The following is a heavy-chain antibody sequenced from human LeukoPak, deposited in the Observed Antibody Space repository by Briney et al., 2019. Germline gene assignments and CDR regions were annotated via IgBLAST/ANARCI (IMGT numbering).Heavy chain of an antibody. D-gene: IGHD4-17*01. CDR2: IYYSGST. CDR1: GGSINSSYYY. Sequence: SETLSLTCTVSGGSINSSYYYWGWIRQPPGKGLEWIGSIYYSGSTYYNPSLKSRVTISVDTSKNQFSLKLSSVTAADTAVYYCARGEDYGDYGFDYWGQGTLVTVSS. V-gene: IGHV4-39*01. J-gene: IGHJ4*02. CDR3: ARGEDYGDYGFDY.